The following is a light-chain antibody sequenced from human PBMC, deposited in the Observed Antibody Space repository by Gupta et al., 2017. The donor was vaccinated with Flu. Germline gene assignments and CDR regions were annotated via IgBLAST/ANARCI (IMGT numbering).Light chain of an antibody. CDR2: DVN. J-gene: IGLJ3*02. CDR3: GSCAMSLTVSV. V-gene: IGLV2-11*03. CDR1: VGGNNY. Sequence: VGGNNYVSWYQQLPGTAPKLLIYDVNKRPSGVPDRFSGSRSGTSASLAISGLQTGDEATYYCGSCAMSLTVSVFGGGTKVTVL.